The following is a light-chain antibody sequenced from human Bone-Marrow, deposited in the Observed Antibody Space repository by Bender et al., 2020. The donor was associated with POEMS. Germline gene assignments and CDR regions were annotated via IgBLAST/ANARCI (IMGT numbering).Light chain of an antibody. J-gene: IGLJ2*01. CDR3: QAWVSTTVI. V-gene: IGLV2-14*03. CDR1: RSDVGGYNY. Sequence: QSALTQPASVSGSPGQSITISCTGTRSDVGGYNYVTWYQQHPDRAPRLIIYYVTNRPSGVSDRFSGSSSGNTATLTISGTQAMDEADYYCQAWVSTTVIFGGGTRLTVL. CDR2: YVT.